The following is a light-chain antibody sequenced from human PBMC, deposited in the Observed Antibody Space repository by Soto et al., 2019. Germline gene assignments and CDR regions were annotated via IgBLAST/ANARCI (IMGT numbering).Light chain of an antibody. CDR2: EVS. CDR3: NSYAVSDTLV. CDR1: SSDVGAYNF. J-gene: IGLJ2*01. V-gene: IGLV2-8*01. Sequence: QSALNQPPSASGSPGQSVTISCTGTSSDVGAYNFVSWYQQYPGKAPKLMIYEVSKRPSGVPDRFSGSKFGNTASLTVSGLQPEDEADYYCNSYAVSDTLVFGGGTKVSVL.